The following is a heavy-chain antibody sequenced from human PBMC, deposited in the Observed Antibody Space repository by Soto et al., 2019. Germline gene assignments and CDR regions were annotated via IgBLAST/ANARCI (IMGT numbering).Heavy chain of an antibody. CDR3: ANRGGGGGGYSSSWYWQTIDY. CDR2: ISGSGGST. J-gene: IGHJ4*02. V-gene: IGHV3-23*01. D-gene: IGHD6-13*01. Sequence: EVQLLESGGGLVQPGGSLRLSCAASGFTFSSYAMSWVRQAPGKGLEWVSAISGSGGSTYYADSVKGRFTISRDNSKNMRYLKRNGGRAEDTAVYYGANRGGGGGGYSSSWYWQTIDYWGQGTLDTVSS. CDR1: GFTFSSYA.